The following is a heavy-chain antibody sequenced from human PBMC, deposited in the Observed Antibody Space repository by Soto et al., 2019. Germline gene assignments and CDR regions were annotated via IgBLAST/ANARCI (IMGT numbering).Heavy chain of an antibody. J-gene: IGHJ4*02. CDR3: ARGTSIAY. D-gene: IGHD1-1*01. CDR2: IIHTGANT. Sequence: PGGSLRLSCADSGFTFSSYDMTWVRQAPGKGLEWVSTIIHTGANTYYADSVKGRFTISRDNSKNTLYLQMSRLRAEDTALYYCARGTSIAYWGQGTLVTVSS. V-gene: IGHV3-23*01. CDR1: GFTFSSYD.